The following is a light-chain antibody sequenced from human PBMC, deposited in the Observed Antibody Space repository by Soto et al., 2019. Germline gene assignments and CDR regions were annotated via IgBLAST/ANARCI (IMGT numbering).Light chain of an antibody. CDR1: RSGISSY. CDR2: GAS. J-gene: IGKJ1*01. V-gene: IGKV3-20*01. CDR3: QQYCSSHRT. Sequence: VLPKPPGPLPLPPGARGPPPCRDSRSGISSYLTWYQQKPGQAPRLLIYGASSRATGIPDRFSGSGSGTDFTLTISRLEPEDFAVYYCQQYCSSHRTFGQGTKVDIK.